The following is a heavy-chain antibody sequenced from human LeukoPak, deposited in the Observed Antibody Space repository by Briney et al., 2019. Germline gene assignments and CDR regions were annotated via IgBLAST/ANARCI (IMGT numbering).Heavy chain of an antibody. CDR3: GGENPPKYSYIWG. V-gene: IGHV3-21*01. Sequence: GGSLRLSCAASGFTFSSYSMNWVRQAPGKGLEWVSSISRDNSYINYADSVKGRFTISRDNAKNSLYLQMNSLRAEDTAVYYCGGENPPKYSYIWGGGQGTLVTVSS. J-gene: IGHJ4*02. CDR2: ISRDNSYI. D-gene: IGHD3-16*01. CDR1: GFTFSSYS.